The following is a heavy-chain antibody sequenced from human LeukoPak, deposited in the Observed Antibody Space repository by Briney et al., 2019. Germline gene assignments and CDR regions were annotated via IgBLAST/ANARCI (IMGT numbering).Heavy chain of an antibody. CDR3: ARTERGIVVVTSFDY. D-gene: IGHD3-22*01. CDR1: GYTLTSYG. J-gene: IGHJ4*02. Sequence: ASVKVSCKASGYTLTSYGISWVRQAPGQGLEWMGWISAYNGNTNYAQKLQGRVTMTTDTSTSTAYMELRSLRSDDTAVYYCARTERGIVVVTSFDYWGQGTLVTVSS. V-gene: IGHV1-18*01. CDR2: ISAYNGNT.